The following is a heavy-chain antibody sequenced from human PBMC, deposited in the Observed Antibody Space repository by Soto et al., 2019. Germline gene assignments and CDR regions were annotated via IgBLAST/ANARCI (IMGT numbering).Heavy chain of an antibody. CDR1: GGTFSSYA. J-gene: IGHJ4*02. V-gene: IGHV1-69*01. CDR3: AMGTGDLQRYYYGSSGYYYVDFDY. Sequence: QVQLVQSGAEVKKPGSSVKVSCKASGGTFSSYAISWVRQAPGQGLEWMGGIIPIFGTANYAQKFQGRVTITADESTSTAYMELSSLRSEDTAVYYCAMGTGDLQRYYYGSSGYYYVDFDYWGQGTLVTVSS. CDR2: IIPIFGTA. D-gene: IGHD3-22*01.